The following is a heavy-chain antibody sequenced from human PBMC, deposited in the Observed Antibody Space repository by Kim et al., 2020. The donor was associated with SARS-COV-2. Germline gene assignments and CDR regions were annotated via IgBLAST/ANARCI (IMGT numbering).Heavy chain of an antibody. CDR2: IYYSGST. D-gene: IGHD6-13*01. Sequence: SETLSLTCTVSGGSISSYYWSWIRQPPGKGLEWIGYIYYSGSTNYNPSLKSRVTISVDTSKNQFSLKLSSVTAADTAVYYCARTIAAADNSPFDYWGQGTLVTVSS. J-gene: IGHJ4*02. CDR3: ARTIAAADNSPFDY. V-gene: IGHV4-59*01. CDR1: GGSISSYY.